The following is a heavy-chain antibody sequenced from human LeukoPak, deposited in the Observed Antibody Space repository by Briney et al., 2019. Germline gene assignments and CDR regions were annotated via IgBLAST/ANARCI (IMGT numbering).Heavy chain of an antibody. CDR1: GFNFSAYS. J-gene: IGHJ4*02. CDR2: ITSRSTTI. V-gene: IGHV3-48*04. CDR3: VRGTGDY. Sequence: GGSLRLSCAASGFNFSAYSMHWVRQDPAQRLELVSYITSRSTTIFYADSVKGRFTVSRDNAKNSLSLQMNRLRAEDTAVYFCVRGTGDYWGQGTRIIVSS.